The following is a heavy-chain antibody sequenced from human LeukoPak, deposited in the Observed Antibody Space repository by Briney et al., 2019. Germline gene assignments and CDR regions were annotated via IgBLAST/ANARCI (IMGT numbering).Heavy chain of an antibody. D-gene: IGHD3/OR15-3a*01. CDR2: ISWNSGSI. Sequence: PGGSLRLSCAASGFTFDDYAMHWVRQAPGKGLEWVSGISWNSGSIGYADSVKGRFTISRDNAKNSLYLQMNSLRAEDMALYYCAKADFADAFDILGQGKMVTVSS. J-gene: IGHJ3*02. V-gene: IGHV3-9*03. CDR1: GFTFDDYA. CDR3: AKADFADAFDI.